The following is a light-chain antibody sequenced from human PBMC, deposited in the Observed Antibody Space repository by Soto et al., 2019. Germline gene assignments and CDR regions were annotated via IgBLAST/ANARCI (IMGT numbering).Light chain of an antibody. CDR2: EVT. Sequence: QSVLTQPPSASGSPGQSVTISCTGITSDIGAYNYVSWYQQRPGKAPKLIIYEVTRRPSGVPDRIFGSKSYTTASLTVSGLQTEDEADYYCSSFAGTNSFVFGTGTKVTVL. J-gene: IGLJ1*01. CDR1: TSDIGAYNY. V-gene: IGLV2-8*01. CDR3: SSFAGTNSFV.